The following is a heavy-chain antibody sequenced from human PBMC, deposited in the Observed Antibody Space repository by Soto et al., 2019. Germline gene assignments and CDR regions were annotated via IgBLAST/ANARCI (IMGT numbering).Heavy chain of an antibody. V-gene: IGHV4-59*01. CDR2: IYYSGST. CDR3: ARGDYYDSSGYSPFDY. CDR1: GGSISSYY. Sequence: SETLSLTCTVSGGSISSYYWSWIRQPPGKGLEWIGYIYYSGSTNYNPSLKSRVTISVDTSKNQFSLKLSSVTAADTAVYYCARGDYYDSSGYSPFDYWGQGTLVTVSS. D-gene: IGHD3-22*01. J-gene: IGHJ4*02.